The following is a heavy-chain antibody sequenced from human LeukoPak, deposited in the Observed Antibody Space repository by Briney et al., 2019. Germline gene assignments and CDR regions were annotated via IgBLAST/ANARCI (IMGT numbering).Heavy chain of an antibody. J-gene: IGHJ4*02. Sequence: QPGGSLRLSCVASGFTVSGVYMSWVRQAPEQGLDWVSVIYSDDSTYYADSVKGRFTISRDNSKNTLNLQMNSLRAEDTAVYYCASRPRDAAALDYWGQGTLVTVSS. CDR3: ASRPRDAAALDY. D-gene: IGHD6-13*01. V-gene: IGHV3-53*01. CDR2: IYSDDST. CDR1: GFTVSGVY.